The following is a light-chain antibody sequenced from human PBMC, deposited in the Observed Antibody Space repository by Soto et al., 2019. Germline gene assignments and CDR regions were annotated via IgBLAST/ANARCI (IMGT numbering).Light chain of an antibody. V-gene: IGKV3-11*01. CDR2: DVS. J-gene: IGKJ4*01. CDR1: QSVSSF. Sequence: EIVLTQSPATLSLSPGERATLSCRASQSVSSFLAWYQQKPGQAPRLLIYDVSSRATGIPTRFSGSGYGTEFTLNIRSLEPEDFEVYYCQQRIKWPLTFGGGTKVEIK. CDR3: QQRIKWPLT.